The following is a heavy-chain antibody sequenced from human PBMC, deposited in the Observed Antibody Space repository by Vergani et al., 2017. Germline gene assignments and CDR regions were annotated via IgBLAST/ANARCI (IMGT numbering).Heavy chain of an antibody. D-gene: IGHD3-3*01. V-gene: IGHV4-4*07. Sequence: QVQLQESGPGLVKPSETLSLTCTVSGGSISSYYWSWIRQPAGKGLEWIGRIYTSGSTNYNPSLKSRVTMSVDTSKNPLSLRLSSVTAADTAVYYCARDARYYDFWSGYYRGDPFDYWGQGTLVTVSS. CDR3: ARDARYYDFWSGYYRGDPFDY. J-gene: IGHJ4*02. CDR1: GGSISSYY. CDR2: IYTSGST.